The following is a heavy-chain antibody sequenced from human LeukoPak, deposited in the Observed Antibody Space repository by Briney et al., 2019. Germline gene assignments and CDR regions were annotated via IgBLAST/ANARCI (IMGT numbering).Heavy chain of an antibody. V-gene: IGHV4-4*02. CDR1: GGSISGTNW. D-gene: IGHD1-1*01. CDR2: IYHSGST. CDR3: ARVGLTTKYFDY. J-gene: IGHJ4*02. Sequence: SGTLSLTCGVSGGSISGTNWWSWVRQPPGKGLEWIGEIYHSGSTNYNPSLKSRVTKSVDKSKNQFSLKLSSVTAADTAVYYCARVGLTTKYFDYWGQGTLVTVSS.